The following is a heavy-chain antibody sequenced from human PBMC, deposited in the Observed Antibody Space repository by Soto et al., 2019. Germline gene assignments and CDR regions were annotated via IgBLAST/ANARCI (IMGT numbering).Heavy chain of an antibody. CDR1: GASISTHS. J-gene: IGHJ4*02. D-gene: IGHD3-10*01. Sequence: SETLLLTCSVPGASISTHSWSSILLPAGKGLEWIGHVSHIGSADYSPSLKSLVTMSVDTSKNQFPLKLSSVSAADTAVYYCARYYWSLRYFDLWGQGTLVTVS. V-gene: IGHV4-4*07. CDR3: ARYYWSLRYFDL. CDR2: VSHIGSA.